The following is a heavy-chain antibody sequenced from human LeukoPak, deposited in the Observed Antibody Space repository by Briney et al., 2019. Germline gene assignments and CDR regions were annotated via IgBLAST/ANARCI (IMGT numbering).Heavy chain of an antibody. CDR2: IKQDGSEK. J-gene: IGHJ4*02. Sequence: PGRSLRLSCAASGFTFSSYWMSWVRQAPGKGLEWVANIKQDGSEKYYVDSVKGRFTISRDNAKNSLYLQMNSLRAEDTAVYYCARPLSSSSGEFDYWGQGTLVTVSS. CDR1: GFTFSSYW. D-gene: IGHD6-6*01. V-gene: IGHV3-7*01. CDR3: ARPLSSSSGEFDY.